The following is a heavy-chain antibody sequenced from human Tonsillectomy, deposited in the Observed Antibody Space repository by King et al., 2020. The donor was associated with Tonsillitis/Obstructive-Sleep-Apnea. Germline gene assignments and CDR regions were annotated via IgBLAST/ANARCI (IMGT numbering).Heavy chain of an antibody. CDR2: MNPHSGDT. Sequence: VQLVQSGAEVKKPGASVKVSCQGSGYIFTGSYIHWIRQAPGQGLEWMGRMNPHSGDTRFLQKFQGRFTMTRDTTISTAFMELSGLTSDDTATYYCGRGHGVGGVDSWGQGTLIIVSS. J-gene: IGHJ4*02. V-gene: IGHV1-2*06. D-gene: IGHD3-3*01. CDR1: GYIFTGSY. CDR3: GRGHGVGGVDS.